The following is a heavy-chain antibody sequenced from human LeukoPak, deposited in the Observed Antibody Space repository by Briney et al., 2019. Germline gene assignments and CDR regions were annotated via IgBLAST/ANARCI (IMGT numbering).Heavy chain of an antibody. D-gene: IGHD1-26*01. CDR1: GFAFHAFD. V-gene: IGHV3-43*02. CDR2: ITNDGGKT. J-gene: IGHJ6*04. Sequence: GGSLRLSCAASGFAFHAFDMYWVRQAPGKGLEWVSRITNDGGKTYYADSVRGRFTISRDNSQSSLHLQMNSLRTDDAALYYCATWAFYHGLDVWGKGTTVTVSS. CDR3: ATWAFYHGLDV.